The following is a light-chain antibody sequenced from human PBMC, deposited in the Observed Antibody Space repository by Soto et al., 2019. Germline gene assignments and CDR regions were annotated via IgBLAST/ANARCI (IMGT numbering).Light chain of an antibody. J-gene: IGLJ3*02. CDR2: EDN. Sequence: NFMLTQPHSVSESPGKTVTISCTRTSGSIASKYVQWYQQRPDSAPTTLIYEDNQRLSGVPDRFSGSIDSSSNSASLTISGLTTEDEADYYCQSYDSTFWVFGGGTKLTVL. CDR1: SGSIASKY. V-gene: IGLV6-57*03. CDR3: QSYDSTFWV.